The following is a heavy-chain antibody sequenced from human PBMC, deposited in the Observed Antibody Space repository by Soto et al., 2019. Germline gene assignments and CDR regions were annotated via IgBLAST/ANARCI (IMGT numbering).Heavy chain of an antibody. J-gene: IGHJ4*02. V-gene: IGHV1-18*04. D-gene: IGHD3-10*01. CDR1: GYTFTSYG. CDR2: ISAYNGNT. Sequence: QVQLVQSGAEVKKPGASVKVSCKSSGYTFTSYGISWVRQAPGQGLEWLGWISAYNGNTDYAQKMQGRVTMDKDRPTSTAYMELSSLRSDDTAVYYCAREQVVPQLLFSLAIAYWGQGALVIVSS. CDR3: AREQVVPQLLFSLAIAY.